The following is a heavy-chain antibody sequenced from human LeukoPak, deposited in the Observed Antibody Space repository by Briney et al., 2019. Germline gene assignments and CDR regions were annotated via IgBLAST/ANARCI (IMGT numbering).Heavy chain of an antibody. CDR3: ASFSQDYYYDSSGYSGGGDYYYGMDV. J-gene: IGHJ6*02. CDR1: GGSISSGGYY. Sequence: TLSLTCTVSGGSISSGGYYWSWIRQHPGKGLEWIGYIYYSGSTYYNPSLESRVTISVDTSKNQFSLKLSSVTAADTAVYYCASFSQDYYYDSSGYSGGGDYYYGMDVWGQGTTVTVSS. V-gene: IGHV4-31*03. D-gene: IGHD3-22*01. CDR2: IYYSGST.